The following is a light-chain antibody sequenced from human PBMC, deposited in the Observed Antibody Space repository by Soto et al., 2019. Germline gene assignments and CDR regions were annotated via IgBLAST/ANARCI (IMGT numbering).Light chain of an antibody. V-gene: IGKV3-20*01. CDR2: DAS. Sequence: EIVLTQSPGTLSLSPGERATLSCRASQSVSTNYLAWYQQKPGQAPRLLIYDASSRATGIPDRFSGSGSGTDFTLTISRLEPEDFALYYCQQYGRSPITFGQGTRLEIK. J-gene: IGKJ5*01. CDR3: QQYGRSPIT. CDR1: QSVSTNY.